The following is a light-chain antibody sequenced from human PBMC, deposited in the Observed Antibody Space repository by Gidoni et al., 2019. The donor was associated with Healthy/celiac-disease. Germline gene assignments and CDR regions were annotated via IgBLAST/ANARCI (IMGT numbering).Light chain of an antibody. J-gene: IGKJ5*01. Sequence: EIVLTQSPGTLSLSPGERATLSCRASQSVSSSYLAWYQQKPGQAPRLLIYGASSRATGIPDMFSGSVSGTDFTLTISRLEPEDFAVYYCQQYGSSLITFGQGTRLEIK. CDR3: QQYGSSLIT. V-gene: IGKV3-20*01. CDR2: GAS. CDR1: QSVSSSY.